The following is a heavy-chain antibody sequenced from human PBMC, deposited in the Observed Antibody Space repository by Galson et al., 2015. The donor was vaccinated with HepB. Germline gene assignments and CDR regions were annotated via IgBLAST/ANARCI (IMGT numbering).Heavy chain of an antibody. CDR3: AKGPHCNYYASSTSGNYVDY. CDR1: GFTFSSYA. Sequence: SLRLSCAASGFTFSSYAMSWVRQAPGKGLEWVSAISGSGGSTYYADSVKGRFTISRDNSKNTLYLRMNSLRAEDTAVYYCAKGPHCNYYASSTSGNYVDYWGQGTLVTVSS. J-gene: IGHJ4*02. CDR2: ISGSGGST. V-gene: IGHV3-23*01. D-gene: IGHD3-22*01.